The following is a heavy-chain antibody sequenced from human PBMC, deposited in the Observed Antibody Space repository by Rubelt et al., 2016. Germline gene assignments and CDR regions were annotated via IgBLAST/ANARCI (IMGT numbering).Heavy chain of an antibody. V-gene: IGHV5-51*01. Sequence: EVQLVQPGAEVKKPGESLQISCKGSGYRFTNYWIGWVRQMPGQGPEWMGIIHPGDSAPRYSPSCQGQVTISADKSSNTAYLQWSSLKASDTAIYYCSRLMGYSTIDYWGQGTLVTVSS. J-gene: IGHJ4*02. CDR3: SRLMGYSTIDY. CDR2: IHPGDSAP. D-gene: IGHD5-12*01. CDR1: GYRFTNYW.